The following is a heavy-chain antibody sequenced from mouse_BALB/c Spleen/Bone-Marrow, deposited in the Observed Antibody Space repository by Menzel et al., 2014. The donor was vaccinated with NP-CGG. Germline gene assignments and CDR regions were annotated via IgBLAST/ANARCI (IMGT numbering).Heavy chain of an antibody. CDR3: ARERNWDSFAY. J-gene: IGHJ3*01. CDR1: GYTFTSYT. Sequence: VQLQQSGAELARPGASVKMSCKASGYTFTSYTMHWVKQRPGQGLEWTGYINPSSGYTNYNQKFKDKATLTADKSSSTAYMQLSSLTSEDSAVYYCARERNWDSFAYWGQGTLVTVSA. D-gene: IGHD4-1*01. CDR2: INPSSGYT. V-gene: IGHV1-4*01.